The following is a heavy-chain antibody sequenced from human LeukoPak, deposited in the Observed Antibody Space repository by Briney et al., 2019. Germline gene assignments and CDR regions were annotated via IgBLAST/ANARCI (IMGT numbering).Heavy chain of an antibody. J-gene: IGHJ4*02. Sequence: AGGSLRLSCAASGFTFSDYEMNWVRQAPGKGLVWVSRLSPDGSSSIYADSVKGRFTVSRDNAKNTLYLQMNSLRAEDTAVYYCTRSPSLGGRYWGFDYWGQGALVTVSS. V-gene: IGHV3-74*01. CDR2: LSPDGSSS. CDR1: GFTFSDYE. D-gene: IGHD1-26*01. CDR3: TRSPSLGGRYWGFDY.